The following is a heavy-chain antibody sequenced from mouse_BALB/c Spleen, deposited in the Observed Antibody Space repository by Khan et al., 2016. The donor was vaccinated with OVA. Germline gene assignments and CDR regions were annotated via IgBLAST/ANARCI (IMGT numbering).Heavy chain of an antibody. V-gene: IGHV14-3*02. CDR2: IYPPNDAS. J-gene: IGHJ3*01. CDR3: ASLYGYPFAY. D-gene: IGHD2-2*01. Sequence: EVQLQQSGAELVKPGASVKLSCSASGFNIKDTYIHWVQQRPEQGLEWIGRIYPPNDASKYGPKFPDKATLPADTSSNPVYLQLSSLTAGETAVYYCASLYGYPFAYWGQGTLVSVSA. CDR1: GFNIKDTY.